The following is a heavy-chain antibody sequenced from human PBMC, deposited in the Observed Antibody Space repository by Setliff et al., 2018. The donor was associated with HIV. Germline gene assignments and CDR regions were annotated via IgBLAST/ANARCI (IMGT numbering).Heavy chain of an antibody. J-gene: IGHJ4*02. CDR1: GFTFSTST. CDR3: ARDWVDLAVRGLMITGDY. V-gene: IGHV3-21*01. D-gene: IGHD3-10*01. CDR2: ISSTISHT. Sequence: PGGSLRLSCAASGFTFSTSTMNWVRQAPGKGLEWVSSISSTISHTYYADSVKGRFTISRDNAKNSLYLQMNSLSAEDTAVYYCARDWVDLAVRGLMITGDYWGQGTLVT.